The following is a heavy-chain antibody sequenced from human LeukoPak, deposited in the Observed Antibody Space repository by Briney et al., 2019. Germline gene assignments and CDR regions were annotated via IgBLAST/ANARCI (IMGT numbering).Heavy chain of an antibody. V-gene: IGHV4-39*01. J-gene: IGHJ3*02. Sequence: SEALSLTCTVSGDSFSRNTYSWGWIRQPPGMGLEWIGSIYYTGRTFYNPSLKSRVTISVDTSKNQFSLKLSSVTAADTAVYYCARRGSMGGSFVGAFDIWGQGTMVTVSS. CDR3: ARRGSMGGSFVGAFDI. CDR1: GDSFSRNTYS. CDR2: IYYTGRT. D-gene: IGHD1-26*01.